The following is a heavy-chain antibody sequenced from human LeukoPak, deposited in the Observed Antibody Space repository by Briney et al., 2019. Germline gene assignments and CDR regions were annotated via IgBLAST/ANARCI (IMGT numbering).Heavy chain of an antibody. D-gene: IGHD3-3*01. J-gene: IGHJ6*02. Sequence: SQTLSLTCTVSGGSISSGGHSWSWIRQPPGKGLEWIGYIYHSGSGSTYYNPSLKSRVTISIDKPKNQFSLKLNSVTAADTAVYYCARINDFWSGPTLDVWGQGTTVTVSS. CDR3: ARINDFWSGPTLDV. CDR1: GGSISSGGHS. CDR2: IYHSGSGST. V-gene: IGHV4-30-2*01.